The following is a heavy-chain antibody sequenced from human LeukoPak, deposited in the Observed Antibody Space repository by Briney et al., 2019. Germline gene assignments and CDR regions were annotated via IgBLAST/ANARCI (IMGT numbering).Heavy chain of an antibody. CDR3: TRAAAAFDY. CDR1: GFTFSSYW. V-gene: IGHV3-74*01. J-gene: IGHJ4*02. D-gene: IGHD6-13*01. CDR2: TNSDGSST. Sequence: GGSLRLSCAASGFTFSSYWMHWVRQAPGKGLVWVSRTNSDGSSTSYADSVKGRFTISRDNAKNTLYLQMNSLRAEDTAMYYCTRAAAAFDYWGQGTLVTVSS.